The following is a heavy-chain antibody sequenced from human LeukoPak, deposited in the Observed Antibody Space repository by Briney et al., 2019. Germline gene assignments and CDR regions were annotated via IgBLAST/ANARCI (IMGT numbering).Heavy chain of an antibody. CDR1: GFTFSNYA. D-gene: IGHD2/OR15-2a*01. CDR3: ARNEYETLDY. Sequence: SGGSLRLSCVASGFTFSNYAMSWVRQAPGKGLEWVSATVGNGGSTYYADSVKGRFTISRDNSKNTLYLQMNSLRAEDTALYYCARNEYETLDYWGQGTLVTVSS. V-gene: IGHV3-23*01. CDR2: TVGNGGST. J-gene: IGHJ4*02.